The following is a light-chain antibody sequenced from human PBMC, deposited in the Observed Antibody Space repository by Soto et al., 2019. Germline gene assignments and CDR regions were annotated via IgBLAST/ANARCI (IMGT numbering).Light chain of an antibody. V-gene: IGLV1-40*01. J-gene: IGLJ2*01. Sequence: QSVLTQPPSVSGAPGQRVTISCTGTASNIGAGYAVHWYQQIPGTAPKLLIQGTTVRPSGVPDRFSGSKSGTSASLAITGHQAEDEAHYYCQSYDGASRIFGGGTKVTVL. CDR3: QSYDGASRI. CDR2: GTT. CDR1: ASNIGAGYA.